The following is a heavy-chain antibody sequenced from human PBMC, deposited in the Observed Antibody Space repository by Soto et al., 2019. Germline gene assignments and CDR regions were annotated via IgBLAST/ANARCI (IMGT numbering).Heavy chain of an antibody. V-gene: IGHV4-61*01. CDR3: ARDALALFDS. J-gene: IGHJ4*02. CDR2: IYSSGST. Sequence: SGTLSLTCTVSDGSVSSGSYYWTWIRQPPGKGLEWIGYIYSSGSTLYNPSLKSRVLISVDTSMNQFSLKLSSVTAADTAVYYCARDALALFDSWGQGTLVTVSS. D-gene: IGHD5-12*01. CDR1: DGSVSSGSYY.